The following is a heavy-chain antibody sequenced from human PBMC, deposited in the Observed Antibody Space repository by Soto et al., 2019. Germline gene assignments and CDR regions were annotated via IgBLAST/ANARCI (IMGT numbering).Heavy chain of an antibody. Sequence: SVKVSCKGSGGTFNRYTITWVRQAPGQGLEWMGRIIPMFGIASYAQNFQGRVTMTEDTSTDTAYMELSSLRSGDTAVYYCATERILTGYYEVSNWFDPWGQGTLVTVSS. D-gene: IGHD3-9*01. CDR1: GGTFNRYT. CDR3: ATERILTGYYEVSNWFDP. J-gene: IGHJ5*02. CDR2: IIPMFGIA. V-gene: IGHV1-69*04.